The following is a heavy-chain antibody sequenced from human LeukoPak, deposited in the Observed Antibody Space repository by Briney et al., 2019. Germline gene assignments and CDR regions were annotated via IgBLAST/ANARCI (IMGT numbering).Heavy chain of an antibody. Sequence: SETLSLTCTVSGGSISSGDYYWSWIRQPPGKGLEWIGYIYYSGSTYYHPSLKSRVTISVDTSKNQFSLKLSSVTAADTAVYYCARDGRYFDWLLSSYYYYGMDVWGQGTTVTVSS. CDR3: ARDGRYFDWLLSSYYYYGMDV. CDR2: IYYSGST. V-gene: IGHV4-30-4*01. J-gene: IGHJ6*02. D-gene: IGHD3-9*01. CDR1: GGSISSGDYY.